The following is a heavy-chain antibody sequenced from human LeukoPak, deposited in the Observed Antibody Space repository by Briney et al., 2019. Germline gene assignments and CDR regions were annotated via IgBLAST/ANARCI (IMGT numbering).Heavy chain of an antibody. CDR3: ARAVEEWLLYSYYFDY. CDR1: GFTFSDYY. V-gene: IGHV3-11*01. Sequence: GGSLRLSCAASGFTFSDYYMSWIRQAPGKGLEWVSYISSSGSTIYYADSVKGRFTISRDNAKNSLYLQMNSLRAEDTAVYYCARAVEEWLLYSYYFDYWGQGTLVTVSS. CDR2: ISSSGSTI. J-gene: IGHJ4*02. D-gene: IGHD3-3*01.